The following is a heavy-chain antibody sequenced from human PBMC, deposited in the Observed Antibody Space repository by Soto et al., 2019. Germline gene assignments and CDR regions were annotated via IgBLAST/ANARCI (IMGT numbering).Heavy chain of an antibody. V-gene: IGHV1-3*01. CDR1: GYTFTSYA. D-gene: IGHD5-18*01. J-gene: IGHJ4*02. CDR2: INAGIGNK. Sequence: GASVKVSCKASGYTFTSYAMHWVRQAPGQRLDWLGWINAGIGNKNFSQNFQGRVTITRDTSASTAYMELSSLSFEDTAVFYCARDRADVDTAMVTSPHFDYWGQGTLVTVSS. CDR3: ARDRADVDTAMVTSPHFDY.